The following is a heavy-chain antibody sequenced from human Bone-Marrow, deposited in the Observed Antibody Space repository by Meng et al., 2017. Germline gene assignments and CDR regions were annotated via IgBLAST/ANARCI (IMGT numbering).Heavy chain of an antibody. J-gene: IGHJ4*02. CDR2: IDPKNGDT. CDR3: ARDEDISAAGKLFGDY. V-gene: IGHV1-2*06. D-gene: IGHD6-13*01. Sequence: GGSLRLSCTGSGFIFNSYAMGWVRQAPGQGLEWMGRIDPKNGDTHYAQKFQGRVTMTGDTSISTAYMDLSGLRSDDTAVYYCARDEDISAAGKLFGDYWGQGTLVTVSS. CDR1: GFIFNSYA.